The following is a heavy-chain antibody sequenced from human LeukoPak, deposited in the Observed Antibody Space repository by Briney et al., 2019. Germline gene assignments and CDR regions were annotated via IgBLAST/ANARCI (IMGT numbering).Heavy chain of an antibody. J-gene: IGHJ6*03. D-gene: IGHD6-19*01. Sequence: SETLYLTCTVSGGSISSSSYYWGWIRQPPGKGLEWIGSIYYSGSTYYNPSLKSRVTISVDTSKNQFSLKLSSVTAADTAVYYCARMSSGKTYYYYYMDVWGKGTTVTVSS. CDR1: GGSISSSSYY. CDR2: IYYSGST. V-gene: IGHV4-39*01. CDR3: ARMSSGKTYYYYYMDV.